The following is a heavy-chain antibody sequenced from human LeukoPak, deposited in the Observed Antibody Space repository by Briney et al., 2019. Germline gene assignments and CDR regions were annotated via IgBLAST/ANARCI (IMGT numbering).Heavy chain of an antibody. CDR1: GGSLSPYY. V-gene: IGHV4-34*01. CDR3: ATLGGLYYESHGYPDFDH. CDR2: INQSGST. Sequence: SETLSLTCSVSGGSLSPYYWSWVRQPPGGGLEWLGEINQSGSTNYNPSLKSRVTISVEKFKNQFSLEVTSVTAADTAIYYCATLGGLYYESHGYPDFDHWGQGTLVTVSS. J-gene: IGHJ4*02. D-gene: IGHD3-22*01.